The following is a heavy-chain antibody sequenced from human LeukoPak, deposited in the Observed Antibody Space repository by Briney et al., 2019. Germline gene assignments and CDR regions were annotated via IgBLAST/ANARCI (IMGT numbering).Heavy chain of an antibody. CDR2: INPNSGGT. Sequence: ASVKVSCKASGYTFTGYYIHWVRQAPGQGLEWMGWINPNSGGTNYAQKFQGRVTMTRDTSISTAYMELSRLRSDDTAVYYCAKDTSARPDSFDYWGQGTLVTVSS. CDR1: GYTFTGYY. V-gene: IGHV1-2*02. CDR3: AKDTSARPDSFDY. J-gene: IGHJ4*02. D-gene: IGHD6-6*01.